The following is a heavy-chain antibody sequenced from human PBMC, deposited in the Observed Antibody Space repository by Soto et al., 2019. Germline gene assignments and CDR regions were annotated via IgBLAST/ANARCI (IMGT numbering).Heavy chain of an antibody. CDR1: GFSFRSYN. CDR2: ISSSXSTI. CDR3: ARGDHYDMDV. Sequence: SXXLSCVASGFSFRSYNMNWVRQAPGKGLEWVSXISSSXSTIYYAESVXXRFTIYRXXDKNQVYLKMNSMSDEDTAVYYCARGDHYDMDVWGQGTTVTVSS. V-gene: IGHV3-48*02. J-gene: IGHJ6*02.